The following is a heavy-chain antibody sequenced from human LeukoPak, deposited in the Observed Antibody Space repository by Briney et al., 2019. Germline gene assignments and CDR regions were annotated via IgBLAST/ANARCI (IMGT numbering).Heavy chain of an antibody. CDR2: IKQDGSKK. CDR3: TRVGYIDEGIDY. CDR1: GFPFSSYW. V-gene: IGHV3-7*04. J-gene: IGHJ4*02. D-gene: IGHD5-24*01. Sequence: GGSLRLSCVASGFPFSSYWMTWVRQAPGKGLEWVANIKQDGSKKSYVDSVKGRFTISRDNAKNSLYLQMNSLRADDTAIYYCTRVGYIDEGIDYWGQGTLVTVSS.